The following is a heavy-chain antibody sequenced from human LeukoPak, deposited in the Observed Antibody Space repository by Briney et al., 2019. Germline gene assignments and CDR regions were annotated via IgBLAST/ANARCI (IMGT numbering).Heavy chain of an antibody. CDR3: ARHRVAAPNTNYFYIMDV. V-gene: IGHV1-2*02. J-gene: IGHJ6*02. D-gene: IGHD6-13*01. Sequence: ASVKVSCKTSGYTFTDYYIHWVRQAPGQGLEWMGWIIPNSGGTNYAQKFQGRVTMTRDTSISTAYMELTRLTSGDTAVYYCARHRVAAPNTNYFYIMDVWGQGTTVTVSS. CDR1: GYTFTDYY. CDR2: IIPNSGGT.